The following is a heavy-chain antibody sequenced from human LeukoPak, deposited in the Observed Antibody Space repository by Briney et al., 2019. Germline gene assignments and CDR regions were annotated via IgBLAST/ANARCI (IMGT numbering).Heavy chain of an antibody. CDR2: IWSDGSNK. Sequence: GGSLRLSCAASGFTFSSYVMHWVRQAPGKGLEWLAVIWSDGSNKYYADSVKGRFTISRDNSNNTLYLQMNSLRAEDTAVYYCARRRYSVYDFDYWGQGTLVTVSS. J-gene: IGHJ4*02. CDR3: ARRRYSVYDFDY. V-gene: IGHV3-33*01. D-gene: IGHD5/OR15-5a*01. CDR1: GFTFSSYV.